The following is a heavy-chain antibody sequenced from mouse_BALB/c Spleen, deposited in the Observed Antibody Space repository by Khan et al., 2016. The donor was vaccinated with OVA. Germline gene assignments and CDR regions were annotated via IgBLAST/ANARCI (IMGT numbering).Heavy chain of an antibody. CDR3: AKTYYSYDRYFDV. J-gene: IGHJ1*01. D-gene: IGHD2-12*01. CDR2: INTYTGEP. CDR1: GYTFTNYG. V-gene: IGHV9-1*02. Sequence: QIQLVQSGPELKKPGETVKISCKASGYTFTNYGMNWVKQAPGKGLKWMGWINTYTGEPTYADDFKGRAALSLETSASTAYLQINNLKNEDMATYFCAKTYYSYDRYFDVWGAGTTVTVSS.